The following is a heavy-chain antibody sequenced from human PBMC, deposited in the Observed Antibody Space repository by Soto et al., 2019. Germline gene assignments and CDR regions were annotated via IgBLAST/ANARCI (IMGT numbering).Heavy chain of an antibody. CDR2: IGYDGSNK. D-gene: IGHD3-9*01. J-gene: IGHJ4*02. V-gene: IGHV3-33*01. Sequence: GGSLRLSCAASGFAFSGYAMHWVRQAPGKGLEWVAVIGYDGSNKYYVDSVQGRFTISRDNSKNTLYLQMNSLRAEDTAVYYCARDRTIRYCDYWGQGTPVTVSS. CDR3: ARDRTIRYCDY. CDR1: GFAFSGYA.